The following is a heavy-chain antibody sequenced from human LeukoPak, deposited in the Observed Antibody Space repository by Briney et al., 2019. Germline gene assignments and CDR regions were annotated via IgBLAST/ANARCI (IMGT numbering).Heavy chain of an antibody. CDR2: INHSGST. D-gene: IGHD3-10*01. CDR3: ARSSLWFGELSSYYYYYMDV. V-gene: IGHV4-34*01. Sequence: NPSETLSLTCTVSGGSISSYYWRWIRQPPGKGLEWIGEINHSGSTNYNPSLKSRVTISVDTSKNQFSLKLSSVTAADTAVYYCARSSLWFGELSSYYYYYMDVWGKGTTVTVSS. CDR1: GGSISSYY. J-gene: IGHJ6*03.